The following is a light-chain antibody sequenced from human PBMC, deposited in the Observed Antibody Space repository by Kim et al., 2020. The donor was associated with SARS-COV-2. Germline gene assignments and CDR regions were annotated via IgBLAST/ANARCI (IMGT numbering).Light chain of an antibody. V-gene: IGKV3-11*01. CDR2: DAS. CDR1: QSVSSY. CDR3: QQRSNWYT. J-gene: IGKJ2*01. Sequence: LSLSPGERATLSSRASQSVSSYLAWYQQQPGQAPRLLIYDASNRATGIPARFSGSGSGTDFTLTISSLEPEDFAVYYCQQRSNWYTFGQGTKLEI.